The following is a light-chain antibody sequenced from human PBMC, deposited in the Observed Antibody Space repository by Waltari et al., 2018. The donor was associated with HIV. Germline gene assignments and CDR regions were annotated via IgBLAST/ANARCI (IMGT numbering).Light chain of an antibody. CDR3: GTWDSSLSAGV. V-gene: IGLV1-51*01. CDR2: ENN. J-gene: IGLJ3*02. CDR1: SSNIGNNY. Sequence: QSVLTQPPSVSAAPGQKVTISCSGRSSNIGNNYVSWYQQQPGTAPKLLIYENNKRPSGIPDRFSGSKSGTSATRGITGLQTGDEADYYCGTWDSSLSAGVFGGGTKLTVL.